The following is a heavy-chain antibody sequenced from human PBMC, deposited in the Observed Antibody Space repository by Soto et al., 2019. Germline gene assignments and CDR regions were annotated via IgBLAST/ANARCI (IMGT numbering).Heavy chain of an antibody. CDR2: IIPIFGTA. CDR1: GGTFSSYA. J-gene: IGHJ3*02. D-gene: IGHD2-21*02. V-gene: IGHV1-69*13. CDR3: ARVMFVVVTAATHDAFDI. Sequence: SVKVSCKASGGTFSSYAISWVRQAPGQGLEWMGGIIPIFGTANYAQKFQGRVTITADESTSTAYMELSSLRSEDTAVYYCARVMFVVVTAATHDAFDIWGQGTMVTVSS.